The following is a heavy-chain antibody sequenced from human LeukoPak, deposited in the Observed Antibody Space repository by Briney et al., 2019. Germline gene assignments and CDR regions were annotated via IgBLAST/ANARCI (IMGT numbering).Heavy chain of an antibody. CDR1: GFTFSNYW. CDR3: AKSYYDSSGYSDY. J-gene: IGHJ4*02. Sequence: GGSLRLSCAASGFTFSNYWMSWVRQAPGKGLEWVSAISGSGGTAYYADPVKGRFTISRDNSKNTLYLQMNSLRAEDTAVYYCAKSYYDSSGYSDYWGQGTLVTVSS. V-gene: IGHV3-23*01. D-gene: IGHD3-22*01. CDR2: ISGSGGTA.